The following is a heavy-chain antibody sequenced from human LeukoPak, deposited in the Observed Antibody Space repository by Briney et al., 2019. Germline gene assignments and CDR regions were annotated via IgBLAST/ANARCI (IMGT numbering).Heavy chain of an antibody. V-gene: IGHV1-2*02. Sequence: ASVKVSCKASGYTFTAYYMHWVRQAPGQGLEWMGWINPSSGATNYAQKFQGRVTKTRDTSISTAYMDLSSLRSDDTAVYYCARGRYSGSYWYYYGMDVWGQGTTVTVSS. CDR3: ARGRYSGSYWYYYGMDV. D-gene: IGHD1-26*01. J-gene: IGHJ6*02. CDR2: INPSSGAT. CDR1: GYTFTAYY.